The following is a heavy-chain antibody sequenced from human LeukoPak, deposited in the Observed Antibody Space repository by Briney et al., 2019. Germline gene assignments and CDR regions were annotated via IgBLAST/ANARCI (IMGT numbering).Heavy chain of an antibody. CDR3: ARLGIAAAGPLTYYFDY. J-gene: IGHJ4*02. D-gene: IGHD6-13*01. Sequence: GSLRLSCAASGFTFSDYYMSWIRQAPGKGLEWIGYIYYSGSTNYNPSLKSRVTISVDTSKNQFSLKLSSVTAADTAVYYCARLGIAAAGPLTYYFDYWGQGTLVTVSS. CDR2: IYYSGST. CDR1: GFTFSDYY. V-gene: IGHV4-59*08.